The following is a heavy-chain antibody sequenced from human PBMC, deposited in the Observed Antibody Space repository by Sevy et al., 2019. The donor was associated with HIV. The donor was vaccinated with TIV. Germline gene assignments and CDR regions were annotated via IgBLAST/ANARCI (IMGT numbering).Heavy chain of an antibody. Sequence: ASVKVSCKASGGTFSSYAISWVRQAPGQGLEWMGGIIPIFGTANYAQKFQGRVTITADESTSTAYMELSSLRSEDTAVYYCARVGVSGSYYITYFDYRGQGTLVTVSS. J-gene: IGHJ4*02. CDR2: IIPIFGTA. D-gene: IGHD3-10*01. CDR1: GGTFSSYA. CDR3: ARVGVSGSYYITYFDY. V-gene: IGHV1-69*13.